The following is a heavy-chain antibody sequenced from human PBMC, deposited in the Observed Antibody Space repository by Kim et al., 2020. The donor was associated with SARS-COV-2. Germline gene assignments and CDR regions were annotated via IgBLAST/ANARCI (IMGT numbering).Heavy chain of an antibody. D-gene: IGHD6-19*01. V-gene: IGHV3-23*01. Sequence: GGSLRLSCAAAGFTFDNYAMSWVREAPGKGLEWVSSISARSGSIFYAASVKGRFTVSRDNSKNTLYLQMDSLRAEDSAFYHCAKAPISEHYSFDCWGQGVLVTVSS. CDR1: GFTFDNYA. CDR2: ISARSGSI. CDR3: AKAPISEHYSFDC. J-gene: IGHJ4*02.